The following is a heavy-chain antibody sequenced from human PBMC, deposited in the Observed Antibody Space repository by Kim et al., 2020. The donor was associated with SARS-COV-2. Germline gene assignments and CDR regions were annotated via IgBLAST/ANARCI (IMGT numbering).Heavy chain of an antibody. D-gene: IGHD6-25*01. CDR3: AKGDSGGYYYYMDV. Sequence: AESVKGRITTYSDNAKNSLYLQMNSRRAEDTAFYYCAKGDSGGYYYYMDVWGKGTTVTVSS. J-gene: IGHJ6*03. V-gene: IGHV3-9*01.